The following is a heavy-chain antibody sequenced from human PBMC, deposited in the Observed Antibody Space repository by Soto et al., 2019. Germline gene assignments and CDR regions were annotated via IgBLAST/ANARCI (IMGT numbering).Heavy chain of an antibody. CDR2: VNHSGDP. Sequence: SETLSLTCGISGGSFRDYHWIWVRQPPGKGLEWIGEVNHSGDPTYSPSLQSRVTISLDPPKTPSSLKLTSVTAPDTAINWCAKEMYARTVLDSRSPCGDYCGQGTLVTVFS. CDR1: GGSFRDYH. V-gene: IGHV4-34*01. J-gene: IGHJ4*02. D-gene: IGHD6-6*01. CDR3: AKEMYARTVLDSRSPCGDY.